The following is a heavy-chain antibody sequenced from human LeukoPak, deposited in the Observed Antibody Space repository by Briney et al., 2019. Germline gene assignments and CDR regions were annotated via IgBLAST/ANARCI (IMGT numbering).Heavy chain of an antibody. CDR2: IYHSGST. CDR1: GGSISSGGYS. J-gene: IGHJ3*02. Sequence: SETLSLTCAVSGGSISSGGYSWSWIRQPPGKGLEWIGYIYHSGSTYYNPSLKSRVTISVDRSKNQFSLKLSSVTAADTAVYYCASCYYGSGSYYAFDIWAKGQWSPSLQ. D-gene: IGHD3-10*01. V-gene: IGHV4-30-2*01. CDR3: ASCYYGSGSYYAFDI.